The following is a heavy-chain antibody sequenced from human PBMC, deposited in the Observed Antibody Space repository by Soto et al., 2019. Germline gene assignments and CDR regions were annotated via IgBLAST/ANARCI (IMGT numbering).Heavy chain of an antibody. V-gene: IGHV3-30*18. J-gene: IGHJ4*02. CDR2: ISYDGSNK. Sequence: PGGSLRLSCAASGFTFSSYGMHWVRQAPGKGLEWVAVISYDGSNKYYADSVKGRFTISRDNSKNTLYLQMNSLRAEDTAVYYCAKGGSSGWTGAFDYWGQGTLVTVSS. CDR3: AKGGSSGWTGAFDY. D-gene: IGHD6-19*01. CDR1: GFTFSSYG.